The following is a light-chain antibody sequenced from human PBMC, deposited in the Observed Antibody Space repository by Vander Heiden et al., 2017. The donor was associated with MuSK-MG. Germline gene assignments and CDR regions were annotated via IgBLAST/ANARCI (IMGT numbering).Light chain of an antibody. V-gene: IGLV1-47*02. CDR1: ISNIGSDS. CDR2: SSD. Sequence: QSALTQPPSASGTPGQRVTISCSGTISNIGSDSVYWYQQLPGTAPKLLIFSSDQRPSGVPARFSGSKSGTSASPDISGLRSEDEADDYCATWDDSVSGLVFGGGTKLTVL. CDR3: ATWDDSVSGLV. J-gene: IGLJ2*01.